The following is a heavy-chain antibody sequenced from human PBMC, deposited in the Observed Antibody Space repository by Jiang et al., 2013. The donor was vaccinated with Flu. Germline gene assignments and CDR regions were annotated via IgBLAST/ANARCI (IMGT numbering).Heavy chain of an antibody. CDR3: ARAIDVAAAGTIYFQ. CDR1: GFTFSSYS. D-gene: IGHD6-13*01. CDR2: ISSNGGST. V-gene: IGHV3-64*01. Sequence: VQLVESGGGLVQPGGSLRLSCAASGFTFSSYSMQWARQAPGKGLEYIASISSNGGSTYHANSVKGRFTISRDNSKNTLYLQMGGVRAEDMAVYYCARAIDVAAAGTIYFQ. J-gene: IGHJ1*01.